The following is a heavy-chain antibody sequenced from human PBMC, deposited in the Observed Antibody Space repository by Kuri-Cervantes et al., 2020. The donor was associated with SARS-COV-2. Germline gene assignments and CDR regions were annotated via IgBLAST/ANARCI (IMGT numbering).Heavy chain of an antibody. Sequence: SVKVSCKASGYTFTNNDVNWLRQASGQGLEWMGGIIPIFGTANYAQKFQGRVTMTEDTSTDTAYMELSSLRSEDTAVYYCATSYAVSLAMVVDYWGQGTLVTVSS. CDR3: ATSYAVSLAMVVDY. CDR1: GYTFTNND. D-gene: IGHD4/OR15-4a*01. J-gene: IGHJ4*02. V-gene: IGHV1-69*06. CDR2: IIPIFGTA.